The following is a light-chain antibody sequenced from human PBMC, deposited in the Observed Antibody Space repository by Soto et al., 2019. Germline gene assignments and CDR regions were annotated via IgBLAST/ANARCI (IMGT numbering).Light chain of an antibody. CDR1: QGIRSD. CDR3: LQDYNSPWT. Sequence: AIQMTQSPSSLSASVGDRVTITCRASQGIRSDLGWYQQKPGKAPNLLIYAASSLQSGVPSRFSGSGSGTDFTLTISSLQPEDFATYYCLQDYNSPWTFGQGTKVEIK. CDR2: AAS. J-gene: IGKJ1*01. V-gene: IGKV1-6*01.